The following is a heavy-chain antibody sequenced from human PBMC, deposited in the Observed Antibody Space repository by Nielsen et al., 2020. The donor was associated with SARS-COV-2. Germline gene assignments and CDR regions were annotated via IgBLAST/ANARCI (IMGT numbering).Heavy chain of an antibody. CDR1: GFTFDDYA. J-gene: IGHJ6*03. D-gene: IGHD6-19*01. CDR2: ISYDGSNK. Sequence: GGSLRLSCAASGFTFDDYAMHWVRQAPGKGLEWVAVISYDGSNKYYADSVKGRFTISRDNSKNTLYLQMNSLRAEDTAVYYCARGPGVRLSYYYYYMDVWGKGTTVTVSS. V-gene: IGHV3-30*14. CDR3: ARGPGVRLSYYYYYMDV.